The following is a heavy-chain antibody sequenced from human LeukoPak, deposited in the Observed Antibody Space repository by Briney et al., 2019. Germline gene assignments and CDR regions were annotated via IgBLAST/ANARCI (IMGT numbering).Heavy chain of an antibody. CDR1: GGTFSSYA. Sequence: SVKVSCKASGGTFSSYAISWVRQAPGQGLEWMGGIIPIFGTANYAQKFQGRVTITADESTNTAYMELSSLRSEDTAVYYCARTRSGWYYFDYWGQGTLVTVSS. CDR3: ARTRSGWYYFDY. CDR2: IIPIFGTA. D-gene: IGHD6-19*01. V-gene: IGHV1-69*13. J-gene: IGHJ4*02.